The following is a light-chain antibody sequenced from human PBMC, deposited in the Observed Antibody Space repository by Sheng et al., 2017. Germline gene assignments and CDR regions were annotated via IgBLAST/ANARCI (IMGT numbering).Light chain of an antibody. J-gene: IGLJ1*01. CDR1: SGDIGGSDF. CDR3: SSFTNRGTYV. Sequence: QSALTQPASVSGSPGQSITISCTGTSGDIGGSDFVSWHQQYPGKVPKLLIYVVTGRPSGVSSRFSGSKRGNTASLTISGLQTEDEADYYCSSFTNRGTYVFGTGTTVTVL. CDR2: VVT. V-gene: IGLV2-14*01.